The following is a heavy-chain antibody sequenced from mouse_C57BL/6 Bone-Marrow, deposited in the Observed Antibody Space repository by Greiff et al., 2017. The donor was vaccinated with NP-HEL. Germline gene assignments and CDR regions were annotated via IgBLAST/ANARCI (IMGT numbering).Heavy chain of an antibody. Sequence: VQLQESGAELVRPGTSVKVSCKASGYAFTNYLIEWVKQRPGQGLEWIGVINPGSGGTNYNEKFKGKATLTADKSSSTAYMQLSSLTSEDSAVYFCARKDSSGYVGWFAYWGQGTLVTVSA. V-gene: IGHV1-54*01. D-gene: IGHD3-2*02. CDR2: INPGSGGT. CDR3: ARKDSSGYVGWFAY. J-gene: IGHJ3*01. CDR1: GYAFTNYL.